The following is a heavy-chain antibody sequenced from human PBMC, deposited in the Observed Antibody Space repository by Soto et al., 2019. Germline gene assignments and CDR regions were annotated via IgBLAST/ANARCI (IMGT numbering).Heavy chain of an antibody. CDR3: ARAGTVTTWGHWYFDL. V-gene: IGHV3-30-3*01. Sequence: QVQLVESGGGVVQPGRSLRLSCAASGFTFGSYAMHWVRQAPGKGLEWVAVISYDGSNKYYADSVKGRFTISRDNSKNTLYLQMNSLRAEDTAVYYCARAGTVTTWGHWYFDLWGRGTLVTVSS. CDR2: ISYDGSNK. CDR1: GFTFGSYA. D-gene: IGHD4-17*01. J-gene: IGHJ2*01.